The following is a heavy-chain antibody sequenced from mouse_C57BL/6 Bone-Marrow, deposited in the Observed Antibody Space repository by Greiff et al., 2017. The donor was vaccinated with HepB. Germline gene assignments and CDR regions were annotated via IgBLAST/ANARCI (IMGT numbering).Heavy chain of an antibody. J-gene: IGHJ3*01. CDR1: GYSFTDYN. CDR2: ITPNYGTT. V-gene: IGHV1-39*01. D-gene: IGHD2-1*01. Sequence: EVQLQQSGPELVKPGASVKISCKASGYSFTDYNMNWVRQSNGKSLEWIGVITPNYGTTSYNQKFKGKATLTVDQSSSTAYMQLNSLTSEDSAVYYCERRGENYGNYEFAYWGQGTLVTVPA. CDR3: ERRGENYGNYEFAY.